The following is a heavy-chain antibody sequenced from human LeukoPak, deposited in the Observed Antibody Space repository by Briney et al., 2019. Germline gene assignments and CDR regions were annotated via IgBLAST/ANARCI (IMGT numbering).Heavy chain of an antibody. J-gene: IGHJ4*02. D-gene: IGHD2-2*02. Sequence: SETLSLTCTVSGGSISSYYWSWIRQPPGKGLEWIGYIYYSGSTNYNPSLKSRVTISVDTSKNQFSLKLSSVTAADTAVYYCARDRPGLAIDYWGQGTLVTASS. CDR3: ARDRPGLAIDY. V-gene: IGHV4-59*01. CDR2: IYYSGST. CDR1: GGSISSYY.